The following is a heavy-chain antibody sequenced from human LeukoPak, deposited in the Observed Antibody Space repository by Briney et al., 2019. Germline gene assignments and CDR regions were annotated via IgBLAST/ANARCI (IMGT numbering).Heavy chain of an antibody. CDR1: GFTFSSYG. J-gene: IGHJ3*02. CDR3: AKGAQQLLPWGTFGI. Sequence: PGGSLRLSCAASGFTFSSYGMHWVRQAPGKGLEWVAVISYDGSNKYYADSVKGRFTISRDNSKNRLYLQMNSLRPEDTAVYYSAKGAQQLLPWGTFGIWGQGTMVTVSP. CDR2: ISYDGSNK. V-gene: IGHV3-30*18. D-gene: IGHD2-15*01.